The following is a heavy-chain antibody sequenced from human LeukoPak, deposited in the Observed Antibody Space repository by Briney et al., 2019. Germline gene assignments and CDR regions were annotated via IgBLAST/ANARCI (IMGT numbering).Heavy chain of an antibody. Sequence: ASVKVSFKGSGYTFNTYGITWVRQAPGQGLEWMGWVSPNSGGTNYAQKFQGRVTMTRDTAISTAYMELSSLRSDDTAVYYCWADGYTSASYWGQGTLVTVSS. CDR3: WADGYTSASY. CDR2: VSPNSGGT. J-gene: IGHJ4*02. V-gene: IGHV1-2*02. D-gene: IGHD5-18*01. CDR1: GYTFNTYG.